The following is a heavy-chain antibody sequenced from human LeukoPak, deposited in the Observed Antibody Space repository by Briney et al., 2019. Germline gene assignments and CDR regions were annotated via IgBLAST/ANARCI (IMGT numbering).Heavy chain of an antibody. V-gene: IGHV4-34*01. D-gene: IGHD3-3*01. CDR1: GGSFSGYY. CDR2: INHSGST. CDR3: ARGQYARTIFGAVISTDWFDP. Sequence: SETLSLTCAVYGGSFSGYYWSWIRQPPGKGLEWIGEINHSGSTNYNPSLKSRVTISVDTSKNQFSLKLSSVTAADTAVYYCARGQYARTIFGAVISTDWFDPWGQGTLVTVSS. J-gene: IGHJ5*02.